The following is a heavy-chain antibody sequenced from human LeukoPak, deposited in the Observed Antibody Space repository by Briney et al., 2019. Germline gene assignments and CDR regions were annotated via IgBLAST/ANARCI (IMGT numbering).Heavy chain of an antibody. CDR3: ASQTGYSSGWYVGY. V-gene: IGHV1-24*01. CDR2: FDPEDGET. D-gene: IGHD6-19*01. CDR1: GYTLTELS. J-gene: IGHJ4*02. Sequence: ASVKVSCKVSGYTLTELSMHWVRQAPGKGLEWMGGFDPEDGETIYAQKFQGRVTMTRDTSIVTAYMELSGLRSDDTAVYYCASQTGYSSGWYVGYWGQGTLVTVSS.